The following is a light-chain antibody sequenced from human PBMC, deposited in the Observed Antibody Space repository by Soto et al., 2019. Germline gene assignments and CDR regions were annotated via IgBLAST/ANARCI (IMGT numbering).Light chain of an antibody. Sequence: EIVLTQSPGTLSLSPGERATLSCRASQSVSSSYLAWYQQKPGQAPRLLIYGASSRATGIPDRFSGSGSGTDFTLTISRLDPEDFAVYYCQQYGSSPPHTFGQGTKLEIK. CDR3: QQYGSSPPHT. CDR2: GAS. V-gene: IGKV3-20*01. CDR1: QSVSSSY. J-gene: IGKJ2*01.